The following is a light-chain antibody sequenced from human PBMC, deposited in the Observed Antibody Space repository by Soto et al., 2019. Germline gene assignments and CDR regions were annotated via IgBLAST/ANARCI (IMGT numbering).Light chain of an antibody. Sequence: EIVLTQSPGTLSLSPGERATLSCRASQSVSSSYLAWYQQKPGQAPRLLIYGASSRATGIPDRFSGSGSGTDVTLNISRLEPEDFAVYYCQQYGSSPSTFGQGTRREIK. V-gene: IGKV3-20*01. CDR1: QSVSSSY. CDR2: GAS. CDR3: QQYGSSPST. J-gene: IGKJ5*01.